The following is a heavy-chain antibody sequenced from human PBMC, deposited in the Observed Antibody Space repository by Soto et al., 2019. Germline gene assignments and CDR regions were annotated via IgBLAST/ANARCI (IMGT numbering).Heavy chain of an antibody. Sequence: SETLSLTCEVSGDSVSNRTHYWTWIRQPPGKGLEWIGFLYYGGTNYNPSLKSRLTISLDTSKNQISLNLSSVTAADTAVYYCAKSSSSSSLDYYYGMDVWGQGTTVTVSS. CDR1: GDSVSNRTHY. D-gene: IGHD6-6*01. V-gene: IGHV4-61*01. CDR2: LYYGGT. CDR3: AKSSSSSSLDYYYGMDV. J-gene: IGHJ6*02.